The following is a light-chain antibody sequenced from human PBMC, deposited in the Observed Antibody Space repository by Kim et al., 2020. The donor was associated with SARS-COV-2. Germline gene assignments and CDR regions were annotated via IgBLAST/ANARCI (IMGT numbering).Light chain of an antibody. Sequence: FVGDRGTITCRASQSISTWLAWYQQKPGKAPKLLIYDASNLESGVPSRFSGSGSGTEFTLTISSLQPDDFATYYCQQYDSYSVWTFGQGTRVDIK. V-gene: IGKV1-5*01. CDR2: DAS. J-gene: IGKJ1*01. CDR3: QQYDSYSVWT. CDR1: QSISTW.